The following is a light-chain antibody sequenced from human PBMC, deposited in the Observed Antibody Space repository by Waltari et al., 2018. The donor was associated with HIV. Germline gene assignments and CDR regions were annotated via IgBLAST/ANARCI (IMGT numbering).Light chain of an antibody. CDR3: QQANSYSDT. Sequence: DIQLTQSPSSVSASVGDRVTITCRASQDISTWLAWYQQKPGKAPKLLIYAASSLQSGVPSRFRGSGSGTDFTLTISSLQPEDSATYYCQQANSYSDTFGQGTRLEI. CDR2: AAS. V-gene: IGKV1D-12*01. CDR1: QDISTW. J-gene: IGKJ5*01.